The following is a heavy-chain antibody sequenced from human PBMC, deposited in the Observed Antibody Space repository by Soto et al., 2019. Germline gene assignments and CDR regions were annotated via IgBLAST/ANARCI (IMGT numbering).Heavy chain of an antibody. V-gene: IGHV4-38-2*02. J-gene: IGHJ5*02. CDR1: GYSIGSGYY. CDR2: IYHSGST. D-gene: IGHD6-6*01. CDR3: ARDRVAALGGERWFDP. Sequence: PSETLSLTCAVSGYSIGSGYYWGWIRQPPGKGLEWIGSIYHSGSTYYNPSLKSRVTISVDTSKNQFSLKLSSVTAADTAVYYCARDRVAALGGERWFDPWGQGTLVTVSS.